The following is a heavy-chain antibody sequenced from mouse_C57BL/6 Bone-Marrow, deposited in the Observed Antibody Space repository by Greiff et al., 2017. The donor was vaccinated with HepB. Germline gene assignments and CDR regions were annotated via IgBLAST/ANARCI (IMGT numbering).Heavy chain of an antibody. CDR1: GFTFSDYG. Sequence: EVHLVESGGGLVKPGGSLKLSCAASGFTFSDYGMHWVRQAPEKGLEWVAYISSGSSTIYYADTVKGRFTISRDNAKNTLFLQMTSLRSEDTAMYYCARKDDYDGDWFAYWGQGTLVTVSA. D-gene: IGHD2-4*01. CDR3: ARKDDYDGDWFAY. J-gene: IGHJ3*01. V-gene: IGHV5-17*01. CDR2: ISSGSSTI.